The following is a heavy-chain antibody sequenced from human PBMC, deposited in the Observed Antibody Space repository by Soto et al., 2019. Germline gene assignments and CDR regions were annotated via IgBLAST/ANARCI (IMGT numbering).Heavy chain of an antibody. D-gene: IGHD2-2*01. CDR3: ARDGVVSVEYQPYYFDY. J-gene: IGHJ4*02. Sequence: QVQLVESGGGVVQPGRSLRLSCAASGFTFSSYGMHWVRQAPGKGLEWVAVIWYDGSNKYYADSVKGRFTISRDNSKNTLYLQMNSLRAEDTAVYYCARDGVVSVEYQPYYFDYWGQGTLVTVSS. V-gene: IGHV3-33*01. CDR1: GFTFSSYG. CDR2: IWYDGSNK.